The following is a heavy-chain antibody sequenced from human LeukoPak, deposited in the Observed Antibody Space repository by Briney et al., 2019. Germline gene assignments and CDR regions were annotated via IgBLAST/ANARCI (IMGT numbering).Heavy chain of an antibody. D-gene: IGHD1-7*01. CDR2: ISGSGSST. Sequence: GGSLRLSCAASGFTFRVYAMTWVRQAPGKGLEWVSGISGSGSSTYSADSVKGRFTISRDNAKNSLYLQMNSLRAEDMALYYCVKSSNWNYVGYFDLWGRGTLVTVSS. CDR3: VKSSNWNYVGYFDL. V-gene: IGHV3-23*01. J-gene: IGHJ2*01. CDR1: GFTFRVYA.